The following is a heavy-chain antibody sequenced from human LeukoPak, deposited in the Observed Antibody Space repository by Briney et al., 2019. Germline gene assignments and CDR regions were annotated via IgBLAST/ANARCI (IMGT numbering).Heavy chain of an antibody. CDR3: ARDRVAAAGTDWFDP. Sequence: SETLSLTCTVSGGSISSSSYYWGWIRQPPGKGLEWIGTIYYSGGTYYNPSLKSRVTISVDTSKNQFSLKLTSVTAADTAVYYCARDRVAAAGTDWFDPWGQGTLVTVSS. V-gene: IGHV4-39*07. CDR2: IYYSGGT. D-gene: IGHD6-13*01. CDR1: GGSISSSSYY. J-gene: IGHJ5*02.